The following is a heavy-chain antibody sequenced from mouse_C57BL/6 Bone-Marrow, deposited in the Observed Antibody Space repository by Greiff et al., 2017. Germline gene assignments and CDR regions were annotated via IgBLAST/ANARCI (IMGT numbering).Heavy chain of an antibody. V-gene: IGHV1-69*01. CDR1: GYTFTSYW. J-gene: IGHJ2*01. Sequence: QVQLQQPGAELVMPGASVKLSCKASGYTFTSYWMHWVKQRPGQGLEWIGEIDPSDSYTNYNQKFKGKSTLTVDKSSCTAYMQLSSLTSGDSSVYYCARDGYFDYWGRGTTLTVSS. CDR3: ARDGYFDY. CDR2: IDPSDSYT.